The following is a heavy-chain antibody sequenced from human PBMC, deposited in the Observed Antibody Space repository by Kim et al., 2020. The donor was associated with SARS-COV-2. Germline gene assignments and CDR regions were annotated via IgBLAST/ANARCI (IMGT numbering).Heavy chain of an antibody. CDR1: GGSFSGYY. V-gene: IGHV4-34*01. D-gene: IGHD3-10*01. J-gene: IGHJ4*02. Sequence: SETLSLTCAVYGGSFSGYYWSWIRQPPGKGLEWIGEINHSGSTNYNPSLKSRVTISVDTSKNQFSLKLSSVTAADTAVYYCARSPFGEVRSFDYWGQGTL. CDR3: ARSPFGEVRSFDY. CDR2: INHSGST.